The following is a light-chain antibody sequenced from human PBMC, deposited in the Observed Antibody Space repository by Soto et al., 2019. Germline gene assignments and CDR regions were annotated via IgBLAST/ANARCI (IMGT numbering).Light chain of an antibody. CDR1: SSDVVGYNY. CDR3: SSYTSSSTLVL. CDR2: EVS. Sequence: QSALTQPASVSGSPGQSITISCTGTSSDVVGYNYVSWYQQHPGKAPKLMIYEVSNRPSGVSNRFSGSKSGNTASLTISGLQAEDEADYYCSSYTSSSTLVLFGGGTKLTVL. V-gene: IGLV2-14*01. J-gene: IGLJ2*01.